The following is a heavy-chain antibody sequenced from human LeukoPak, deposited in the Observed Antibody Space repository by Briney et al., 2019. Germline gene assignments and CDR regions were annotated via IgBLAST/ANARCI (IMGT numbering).Heavy chain of an antibody. CDR1: GYTFTDYS. Sequence: VKVSCKASGYTFTDYSIHWVRQAPGQGLECMGGMNPKTGATNYAQKFQGTVTMTRDTSISTAYMELSSLKSDDTAVYYCARDRLASPWGQGTLVTVSS. J-gene: IGHJ4*02. D-gene: IGHD5-12*01. CDR3: ARDRLASP. CDR2: MNPKTGAT. V-gene: IGHV1-2*02.